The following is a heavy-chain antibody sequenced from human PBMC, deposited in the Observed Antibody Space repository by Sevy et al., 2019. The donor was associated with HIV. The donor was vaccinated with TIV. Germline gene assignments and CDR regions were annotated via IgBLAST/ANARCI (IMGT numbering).Heavy chain of an antibody. J-gene: IGHJ2*01. CDR2: IGLAGDT. CDR1: RFTFGNYD. V-gene: IGHV3-13*01. Sequence: GGSLRLSCVASRFTFGNYDMHWVRQAKGKGLEWVSAIGLAGDTYYPGSVKGRFTISREKDKKSLYLQMNGLRAGDTAVYYCARAWRDRWYFDLWGRGTLVTVSS. CDR3: ARAWRDRWYFDL.